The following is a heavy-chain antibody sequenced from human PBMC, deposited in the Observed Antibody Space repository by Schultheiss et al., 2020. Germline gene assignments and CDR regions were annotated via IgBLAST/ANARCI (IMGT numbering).Heavy chain of an antibody. CDR2: ILYDGSNK. V-gene: IGHV3-30*04. CDR1: GFTFSSYA. D-gene: IGHD5-18*01. CDR3: AREIQLWSREGAFDI. J-gene: IGHJ3*02. Sequence: GGSLRLSCAASGFTFSSYAMHWVRQAPGKGLEWVAVILYDGSNKYYADSMKGRFTISRDNSKNTLYLQMNSLRAEDTAVYYCAREIQLWSREGAFDIWGQGTMVTVSS.